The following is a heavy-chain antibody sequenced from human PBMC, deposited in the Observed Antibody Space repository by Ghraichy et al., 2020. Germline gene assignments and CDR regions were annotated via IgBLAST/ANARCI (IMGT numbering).Heavy chain of an antibody. Sequence: GSLRLSCTVSGGSISNYYWSWIRQPPGKGLEWIGYIFYSGSTNYNPSLKSRVTISVDTSKNQFSLQLSSVTAADTAVYYCARGGTNWSFDLWGRGTLVTVSS. V-gene: IGHV4-59*01. J-gene: IGHJ2*01. CDR1: GGSISNYY. CDR2: IFYSGST. D-gene: IGHD3-16*01. CDR3: ARGGTNWSFDL.